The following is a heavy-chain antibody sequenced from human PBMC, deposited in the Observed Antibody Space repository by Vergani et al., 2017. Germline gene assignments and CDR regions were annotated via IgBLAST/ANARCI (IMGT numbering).Heavy chain of an antibody. Sequence: EVELVQSGPEMRKPGESLKISCKGSEYSFGNYWIGWVRQMPGKGLEWMGILYPADSDTRYSPSFQGQVTISADKSIRTAFLQWDSLKASDTALYYCARHTTYTDSGGQGTLVTVSS. CDR2: LYPADSDT. CDR1: EYSFGNYW. V-gene: IGHV5-51*01. J-gene: IGHJ4*02. CDR3: ARHTTYTDS. D-gene: IGHD1-1*01.